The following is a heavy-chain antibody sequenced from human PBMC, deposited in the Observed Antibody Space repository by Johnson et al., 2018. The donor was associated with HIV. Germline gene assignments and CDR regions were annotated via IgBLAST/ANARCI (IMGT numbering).Heavy chain of an antibody. Sequence: QVQLVESGGGVVQPGRSLRLSCAASGFTFSSYAVHWVRQAPGKGLEWVAVISYAGSNKSYADSVKGRFTISRDNAKNTVFLQMDSLRGEDTAVYYCARDPGNGGRPFDAFDVWGQGTMVTVSS. CDR2: ISYAGSNK. V-gene: IGHV3-30-3*01. CDR3: ARDPGNGGRPFDAFDV. CDR1: GFTFSSYA. J-gene: IGHJ3*01. D-gene: IGHD4-23*01.